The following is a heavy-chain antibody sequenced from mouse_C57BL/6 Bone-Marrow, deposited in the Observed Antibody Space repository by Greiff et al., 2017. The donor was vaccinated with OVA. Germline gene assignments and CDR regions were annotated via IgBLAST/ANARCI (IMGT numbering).Heavy chain of an antibody. Sequence: QVQLKESGPGLVQPSQSLSITCTVSGFSLTSYGVHWVRQSPGKGLEWLGVIWRGGSTDYNAAFISRLSISKDNSKSQVFFRMNSLQADDTAIYYCARRPYGSSYGFAYWGQGTLVTVSA. D-gene: IGHD1-1*01. CDR2: IWRGGST. CDR3: ARRPYGSSYGFAY. J-gene: IGHJ3*01. CDR1: GFSLTSYG. V-gene: IGHV2-2*01.